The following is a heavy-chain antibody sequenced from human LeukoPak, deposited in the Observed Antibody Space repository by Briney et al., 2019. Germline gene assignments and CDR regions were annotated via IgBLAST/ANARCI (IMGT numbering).Heavy chain of an antibody. D-gene: IGHD3-9*01. CDR3: ARQAYDILTGPRPFDY. CDR2: IYHSGST. V-gene: IGHV4-39*01. CDR1: GGSISSSSYY. Sequence: SGTLSLTCTVSGGSISSSSYYWGWIRQPPGKGLEWIGSIYHSGSTYYNPSLKSRVTISVDTSKNQFSLKLSSVTAADTAVYYRARQAYDILTGPRPFDYWGQGTLVTVSS. J-gene: IGHJ4*02.